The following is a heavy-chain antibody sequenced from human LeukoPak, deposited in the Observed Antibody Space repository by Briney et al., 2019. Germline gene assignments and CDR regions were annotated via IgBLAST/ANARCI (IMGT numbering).Heavy chain of an antibody. Sequence: SGGSLRLSCAASGFTFNYYSMNWVRQAPGKGLEWVASISSGSNYIHYADSVKGRFTISRDNAKNSLYLQINSLRVEDTAVYYCARDWGNWDFDYWGQGTLVSVSA. J-gene: IGHJ4*02. CDR3: ARDWGNWDFDY. CDR1: GFTFNYYS. D-gene: IGHD1-1*01. V-gene: IGHV3-21*01. CDR2: ISSGSNYI.